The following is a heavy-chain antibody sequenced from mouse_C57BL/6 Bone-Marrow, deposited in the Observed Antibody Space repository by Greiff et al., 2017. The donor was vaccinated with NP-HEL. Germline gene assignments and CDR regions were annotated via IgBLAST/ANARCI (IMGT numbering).Heavy chain of an antibody. D-gene: IGHD2-1*01. CDR2: IYPGDGDT. CDR3: AKGGGNPFAMDY. CDR1: GYAFSSSW. J-gene: IGHJ4*01. Sequence: VHLVESGPELVKPGASVKISCKASGYAFSSSWMNWVKQRPGKGLEWIGRIYPGDGDTNYNGKFKGKATLTADKSSSTAYMQLSSLTSEDSAVYFCAKGGGNPFAMDYWGQGTSVTVSS. V-gene: IGHV1-82*01.